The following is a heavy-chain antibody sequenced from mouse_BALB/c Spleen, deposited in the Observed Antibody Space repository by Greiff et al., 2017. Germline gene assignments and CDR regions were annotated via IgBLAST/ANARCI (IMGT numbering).Heavy chain of an antibody. CDR3: ARRVNWGFDY. V-gene: IGHV5-17*02. D-gene: IGHD4-1*02. CDR2: ISSGSSTT. J-gene: IGHJ2*01. Sequence: EVMLVESGGGLVQPGGSRKLSCAASGFTFSSFGMHWVRQAPEKGLEWVAYISSGSSTTNYADTVKGRFTISRDNPKNTLFLQMTSLKSEDTAMCYCARRVNWGFDYWGQGTTLTVSA. CDR1: GFTFSSFG.